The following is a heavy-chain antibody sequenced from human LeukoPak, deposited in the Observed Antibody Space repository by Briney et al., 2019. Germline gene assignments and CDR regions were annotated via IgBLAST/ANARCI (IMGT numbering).Heavy chain of an antibody. Sequence: GRSLRLSCAASGFTFDDYAIHWVRQAPGKGLEWVSGISWSSGSIGYADSVKGRFTISRDNAKKSLYLQMHSLRAEDMALYYCAKGLSSSWYGYFDYWGQGTLVTVSS. CDR2: ISWSSGSI. CDR1: GFTFDDYA. V-gene: IGHV3-9*03. D-gene: IGHD6-13*01. J-gene: IGHJ4*02. CDR3: AKGLSSSWYGYFDY.